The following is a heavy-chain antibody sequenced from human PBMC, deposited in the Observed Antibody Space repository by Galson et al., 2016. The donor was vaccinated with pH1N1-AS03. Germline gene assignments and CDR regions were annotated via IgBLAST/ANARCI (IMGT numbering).Heavy chain of an antibody. J-gene: IGHJ4*02. V-gene: IGHV3-21*06. CDR2: ISSGGNAI. CDR1: GITFSSSS. Sequence: SLRLSCAVSGITFSSSSMNWVRQAPGKGLEWVASISSGGNAIYYADKLKGRFAVSRDNANNLLFLQMNSLRAEDTAVYYCASASYFGSGSRAFDYWCQGTLVTVSS. D-gene: IGHD3-10*01. CDR3: ASASYFGSGSRAFDY.